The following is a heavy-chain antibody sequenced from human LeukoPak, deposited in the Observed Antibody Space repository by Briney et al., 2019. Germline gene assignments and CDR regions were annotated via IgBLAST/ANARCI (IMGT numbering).Heavy chain of an antibody. CDR1: GFAFSSYW. J-gene: IGHJ6*02. Sequence: GGSLRLSCAASGFAFSSYWMSWIRQAPGKGLEWVANMNQAGNEKYYVDSVEGRFTIFRDNSKNTLYLQMNSLRAEDTAVYYCARDSTAYYGMDVWGQGTTVTVSS. CDR3: ARDSTAYYGMDV. V-gene: IGHV3-7*01. CDR2: MNQAGNEK.